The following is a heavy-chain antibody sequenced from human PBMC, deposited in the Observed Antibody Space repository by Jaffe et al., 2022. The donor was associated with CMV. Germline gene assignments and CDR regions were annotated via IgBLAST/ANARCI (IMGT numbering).Heavy chain of an antibody. V-gene: IGHV3-66*01. CDR1: GFTVSSNY. J-gene: IGHJ4*02. CDR2: IYSGGST. Sequence: EVQLVESGGGLVQPGGSLRLSCAASGFTVSSNYMSWVRQAPGKGLEWVSVIYSGGSTYYADSVKGRFTISRDNSKNTLYLQMNSLRAEDTAVYYCARVTPSPGYCSGGSCPWGYWGQGTLVTVSS. CDR3: ARVTPSPGYCSGGSCPWGY. D-gene: IGHD2-15*01.